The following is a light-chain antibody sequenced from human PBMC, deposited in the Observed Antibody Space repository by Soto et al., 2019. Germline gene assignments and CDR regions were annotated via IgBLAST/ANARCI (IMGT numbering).Light chain of an antibody. V-gene: IGKV3-11*01. CDR2: DAS. J-gene: IGKJ4*01. CDR3: QHRSSWPLT. Sequence: IVLTQSPATLSLSPGERATLSCRASQSISFYLAWYQQKPGQAPRLLIYDASNMATGIPARFSGSGSGTAFTLTISSLEPEDFAVYYCQHRSSWPLTFGGGTKVEMK. CDR1: QSISFY.